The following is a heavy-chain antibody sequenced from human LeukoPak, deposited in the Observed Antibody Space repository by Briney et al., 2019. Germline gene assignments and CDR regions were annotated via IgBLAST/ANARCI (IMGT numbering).Heavy chain of an antibody. D-gene: IGHD2-15*01. J-gene: IGHJ4*02. CDR3: AKDLDYCSGGSCYPVYFDY. Sequence: GGSLRLSCAASGFTFSSYAMSWVRQAPGKGLEWVSAISGSGGSTYYADSVKGRFTISRDNSKNTLYLQMNSLRAEDTAVYYCAKDLDYCSGGSCYPVYFDYWGQGTLVTVSS. CDR1: GFTFSSYA. V-gene: IGHV3-23*01. CDR2: ISGSGGST.